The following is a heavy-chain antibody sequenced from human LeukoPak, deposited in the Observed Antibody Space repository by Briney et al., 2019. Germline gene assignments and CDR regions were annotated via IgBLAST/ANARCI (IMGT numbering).Heavy chain of an antibody. CDR3: ARLIVVVAATPPEDVFDI. CDR2: ISYDGSNK. V-gene: IGHV3-30*03. CDR1: GFTFSSYD. Sequence: GGSLRLSCAASGFTFSSYDMHWVRQAPGKGLEWVAVISYDGSNKYYADSVKGRFTISRDNSKTTLYLQMNSLRAEDTAGYYCARLIVVVAATPPEDVFDIWGQGTMVTVSS. D-gene: IGHD2-15*01. J-gene: IGHJ3*02.